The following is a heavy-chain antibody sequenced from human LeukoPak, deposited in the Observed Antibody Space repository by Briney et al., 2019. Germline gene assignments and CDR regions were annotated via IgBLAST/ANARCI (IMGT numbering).Heavy chain of an antibody. V-gene: IGHV4-34*01. J-gene: IGHJ4*02. D-gene: IGHD3-3*01. CDR2: INHSGST. Sequence: PSETLSLTCAVYGGSFSGYYWSWIRQPPGKGLEWIGEINHSGSTNYNPSLKSRVTISVDTSKNQFSLKLSSVTAADTAVYYCARSPYDFWSGYYGYFDYWGQGTLVTVSS. CDR3: ARSPYDFWSGYYGYFDY. CDR1: GGSFSGYY.